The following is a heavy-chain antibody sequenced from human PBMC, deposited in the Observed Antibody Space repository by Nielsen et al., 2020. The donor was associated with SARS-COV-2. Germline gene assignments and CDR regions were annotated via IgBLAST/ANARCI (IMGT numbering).Heavy chain of an antibody. V-gene: IGHV4-59*12. CDR1: GGSISSYY. J-gene: IGHJ5*02. D-gene: IGHD3-22*01. CDR3: ARAFYDSSGLRFDP. Sequence: SETLSLTCTVSGGSISSYYWSWIRQPPGKGLEWIGYIYYSGSTNYNPSLKSRVTISVDKSKNQFSLKLSSVTAADTAVYYCARAFYDSSGLRFDPWGQGTLVTVSS. CDR2: IYYSGST.